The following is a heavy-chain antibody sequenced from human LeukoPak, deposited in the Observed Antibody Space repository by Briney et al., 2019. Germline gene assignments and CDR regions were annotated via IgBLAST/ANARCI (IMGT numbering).Heavy chain of an antibody. V-gene: IGHV1-46*01. CDR1: GYTFTSYY. CDR2: INPSGGST. CDR3: ARDRNPGQSNFLFDY. D-gene: IGHD4/OR15-4a*01. J-gene: IGHJ4*02. Sequence: ASVKVSCKASGYTFTSYYMHWVRQAPGQGPEWMGIINPSGGSTSYAQKFQGRVTMTRDTSTSTVYMELSSLRSEDTAVYYCARDRNPGQSNFLFDYWGQGTLVTVSS.